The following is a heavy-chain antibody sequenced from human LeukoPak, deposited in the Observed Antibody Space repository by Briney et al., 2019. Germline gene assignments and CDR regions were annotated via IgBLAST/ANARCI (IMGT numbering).Heavy chain of an antibody. CDR2: IYPGDSDT. J-gene: IGHJ4*02. D-gene: IGHD1-26*01. Sequence: GESLKISCKGSGYSFTTYWIGWVRQMPGKGLEWMGIIYPGDSDTRYSPSFQGQVTISADKSISTAYLQWSSLKASDTAMYYRAILGNSGSYYRQFDYWGQGTLVTVSS. CDR1: GYSFTTYW. V-gene: IGHV5-51*01. CDR3: AILGNSGSYYRQFDY.